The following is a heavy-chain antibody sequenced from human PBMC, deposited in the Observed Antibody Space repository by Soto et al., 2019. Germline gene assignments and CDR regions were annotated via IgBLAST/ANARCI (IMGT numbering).Heavy chain of an antibody. CDR1: GFTFSSYA. J-gene: IGHJ4*02. D-gene: IGHD1-26*01. V-gene: IGHV3-30-3*01. CDR2: ISYDGSNK. CDR3: AREKGATFDY. Sequence: QVQLVESGGGVVQPGRSLRLSCAASGFTFSSYAMHWVRQAPGKGLEWVAVISYDGSNKYYADSVKGRFTISRDNTKNTLYLQMNSLRADDTAVYYCAREKGATFDYWGQGTLVAVSS.